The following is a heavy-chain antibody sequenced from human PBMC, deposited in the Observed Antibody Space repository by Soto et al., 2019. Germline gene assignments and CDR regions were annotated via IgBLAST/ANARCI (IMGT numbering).Heavy chain of an antibody. Sequence: VQLVQSGAEVKKTGSSVKVSCKASGGTFSSYAISWVRQAPGQGLEWMGGIIPIFGTANYAQKFQGRVTITADESTSTAYMELSSLRSEDTAVYYCARQGIAAADAYYYYGMDVWGQGTTVTVSS. CDR2: IIPIFGTA. J-gene: IGHJ6*02. V-gene: IGHV1-69*01. D-gene: IGHD6-13*01. CDR3: ARQGIAAADAYYYYGMDV. CDR1: GGTFSSYA.